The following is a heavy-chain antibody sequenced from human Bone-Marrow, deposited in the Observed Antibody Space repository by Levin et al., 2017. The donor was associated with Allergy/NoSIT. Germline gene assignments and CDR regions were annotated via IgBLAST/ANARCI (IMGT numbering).Heavy chain of an antibody. CDR3: AKGTSAAWVLYAMDV. CDR2: ISWNSGGI. J-gene: IGHJ6*02. CDR1: GFTFNKYA. D-gene: IGHD6-25*01. V-gene: IGHV3-9*01. Sequence: GGSLRLSCASSGFTFNKYAMHWVRQAPGKGLEWVSSISWNSGGIGYADSVKGRFTISRHNDKNSLDLQMNNLRPEDTALYYCAKGTSAAWVLYAMDVWGQGTSVTVSS.